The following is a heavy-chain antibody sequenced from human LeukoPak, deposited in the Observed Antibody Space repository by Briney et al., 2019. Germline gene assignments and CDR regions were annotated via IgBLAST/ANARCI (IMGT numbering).Heavy chain of an antibody. V-gene: IGHV4-34*01. CDR3: ARGGRRGRYYYYYGMGV. Sequence: SETLSLTCAVYGGSFSGYYWSWIRQPPGKGLEWIGEINHSGSTNYNPSLKSRVTISVDTSKNQFSLKLSSVTAADTAVYYCARGGRRGRYYYYYGMGVWGQGTTVAVSS. CDR1: GGSFSGYY. CDR2: INHSGST. D-gene: IGHD1-26*01. J-gene: IGHJ6*02.